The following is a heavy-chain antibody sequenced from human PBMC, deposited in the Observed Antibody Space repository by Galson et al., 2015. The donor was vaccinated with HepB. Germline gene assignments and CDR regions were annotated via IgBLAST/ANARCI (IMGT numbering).Heavy chain of an antibody. CDR2: IWYDGSNK. Sequence: SLRLSCAASGFPFSSHGMHWLRQAPGKGLEWVAVIWYDGSNKYYADSVKGRFTISRDNSKNTLYLQMNRLRAEDTAVYYCARGGRVGFGELWYWGQGTLVTVSS. CDR1: GFPFSSHG. V-gene: IGHV3-33*01. J-gene: IGHJ4*02. CDR3: ARGGRVGFGELWY. D-gene: IGHD3-10*01.